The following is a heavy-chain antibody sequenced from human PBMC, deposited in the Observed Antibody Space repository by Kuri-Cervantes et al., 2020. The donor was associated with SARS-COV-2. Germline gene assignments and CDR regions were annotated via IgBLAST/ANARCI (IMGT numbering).Heavy chain of an antibody. Sequence: GSLRLSCAVYGGSFSGYYWSWIRQPPGKGLEWIGEINHSGSTNYNPSLKSRVTISVDTSKNRFSLKLSSVTAADTAVYYCARGWYPVGATILYYFDYWGQGTLVTVSS. CDR2: INHSGST. J-gene: IGHJ4*02. CDR1: GGSFSGYY. CDR3: ARGWYPVGATILYYFDY. V-gene: IGHV4-34*01. D-gene: IGHD1-26*01.